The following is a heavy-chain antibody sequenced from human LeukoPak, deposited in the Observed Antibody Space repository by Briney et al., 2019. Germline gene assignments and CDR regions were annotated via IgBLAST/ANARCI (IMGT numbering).Heavy chain of an antibody. V-gene: IGHV3-30*14. CDR2: ISYDGSNK. CDR3: ASGDTATDLFDY. CDR1: GFTFSSYA. J-gene: IGHJ4*02. D-gene: IGHD5-18*01. Sequence: PGGSLRLSCAASGFTFSSYAMHWVRQAPGKGLEWVAVISYDGSNKYYADSVKGRFTISRDNSKNTLYLQMNSLRAEDTAVYYCASGDTATDLFDYWGQGTLVTVSS.